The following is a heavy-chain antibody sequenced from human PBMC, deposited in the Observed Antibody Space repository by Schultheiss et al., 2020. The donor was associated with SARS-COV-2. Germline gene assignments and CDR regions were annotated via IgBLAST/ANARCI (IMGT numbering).Heavy chain of an antibody. J-gene: IGHJ4*02. CDR3: AKAGLEASSGWSLYYFDY. CDR2: ISWNSGSI. V-gene: IGHV3-9*01. Sequence: GGSLRLSCAASGFTFSSYAMSWVRQAPGKGLEWVSGISWNSGSIGYADSVKGRFTISRDNAKNSLYLQMNSLRAEDTALYYCAKAGLEASSGWSLYYFDYWGQGTLVTVSS. CDR1: GFTFSSYA. D-gene: IGHD6-19*01.